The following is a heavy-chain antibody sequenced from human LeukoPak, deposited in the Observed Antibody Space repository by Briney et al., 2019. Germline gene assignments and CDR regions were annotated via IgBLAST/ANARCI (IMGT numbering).Heavy chain of an antibody. CDR3: SKMTTVPPGEAEGFDY. CDR1: GFTFSSYA. D-gene: IGHD4-17*01. Sequence: GGSLRLPCAASGFTFSSYAMSWVRQAPGKGLEWVSAISGSGGSTYYADSVKGRFTISRDNSKNTLYLQMNSLRAEDTAVYYCSKMTTVPPGEAEGFDYWGQGTLVTVSS. J-gene: IGHJ4*02. CDR2: ISGSGGST. V-gene: IGHV3-23*01.